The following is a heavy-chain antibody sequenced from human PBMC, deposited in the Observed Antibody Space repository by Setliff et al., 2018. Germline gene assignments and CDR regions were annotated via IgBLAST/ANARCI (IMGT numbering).Heavy chain of an antibody. J-gene: IGHJ6*02. Sequence: ASVKVSCKASGYTFTSYYMHWVRQAPGQGLEWLGIINPSGGSTSYAQKLQGRVTMTRDTSTSTVYMELSSLRSEDTAVYYCAREGYCSGGSSHRCVYYGMDVWGQGTTVTVSS. V-gene: IGHV1-46*01. CDR1: GYTFTSYY. D-gene: IGHD2-15*01. CDR2: INPSGGST. CDR3: AREGYCSGGSSHRCVYYGMDV.